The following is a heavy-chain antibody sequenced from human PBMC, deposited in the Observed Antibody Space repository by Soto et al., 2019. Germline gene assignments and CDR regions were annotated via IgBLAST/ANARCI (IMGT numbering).Heavy chain of an antibody. V-gene: IGHV1-69*12. D-gene: IGHD3-10*01. CDR1: GGTFSSYA. CDR3: ARGSGYYYGSGSYTYFQH. J-gene: IGHJ1*01. CDR2: IIPIFGTA. Sequence: QVQLVQSGAEVKKPGSSVKVSCKASGGTFSSYAISWVRQAPGQGLEWMGGIIPIFGTANYAQKFQGRVTITADESTSTAYMVLSSLRSEDTAVYYCARGSGYYYGSGSYTYFQHWGQGTLVTVSS.